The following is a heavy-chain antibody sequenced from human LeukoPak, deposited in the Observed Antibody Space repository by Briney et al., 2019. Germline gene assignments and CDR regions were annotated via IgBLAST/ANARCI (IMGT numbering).Heavy chain of an antibody. CDR2: ISHDGSNQ. CDR1: GFTFINYA. V-gene: IGHV3-30*01. CDR3: ARVGCSGTRWQHYYYYMDV. Sequence: GGSLRLSCATSGFTFINYAMHWVRQAPGKGLEWVAVISHDGSNQYYADSVKGRFTISRDTSKNTLYLQMNSLRSEDTAVYYCARVGCSGTRWQHYYYYMDVWGNGTTVTVSS. J-gene: IGHJ6*03. D-gene: IGHD2-2*01.